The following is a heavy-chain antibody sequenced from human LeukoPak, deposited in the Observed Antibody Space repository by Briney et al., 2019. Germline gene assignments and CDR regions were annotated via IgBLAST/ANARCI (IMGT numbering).Heavy chain of an antibody. J-gene: IGHJ5*02. CDR2: VYYSGRT. D-gene: IGHD3-10*01. Sequence: ASETLSLTCTVSGGSINTYYWSWIRQPPGKGLEWIGFVYYSGRTSYNPSLKSRVTISVDTSKSQFSLRLSSVTAADTAMYYCARLGLGDEACWFDPWGQRTLVTVSS. V-gene: IGHV4-59*01. CDR3: ARLGLGDEACWFDP. CDR1: GGSINTYY.